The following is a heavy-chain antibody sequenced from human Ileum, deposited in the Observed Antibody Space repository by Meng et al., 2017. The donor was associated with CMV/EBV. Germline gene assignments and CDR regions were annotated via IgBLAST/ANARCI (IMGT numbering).Heavy chain of an antibody. CDR2: ISASGGPI. D-gene: IGHD3-10*01. Sequence: EVYLGEAGGGLVKPGGSLRLSCAALGFTFSTFGMNWVRQAPGKGPEWVSYISASGGPIYYADSVKGRFTISRDDAKNSLYLQMNNLRAEDTAVYYCARGFYYGLHWGQGTLVTVSS. J-gene: IGHJ4*02. V-gene: IGHV3-21*01. CDR1: GFTFSTFG. CDR3: ARGFYYGLH.